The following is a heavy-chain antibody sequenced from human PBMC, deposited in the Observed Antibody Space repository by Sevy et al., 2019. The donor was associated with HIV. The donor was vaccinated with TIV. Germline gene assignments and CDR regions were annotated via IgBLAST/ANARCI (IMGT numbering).Heavy chain of an antibody. D-gene: IGHD2-21*01. Sequence: GESLKISCKGSEYTFTTYWIGWVRQMPGKGLEWMGMIYPDDSDARYSPSFQGNVTISADKSVDTAYLQMSSLKASDTAKYYRARYVRCGGFNDAFDIWGQGTMVTVSS. J-gene: IGHJ3*02. CDR2: IYPDDSDA. V-gene: IGHV5-51*01. CDR3: ARYVRCGGFNDAFDI. CDR1: EYTFTTYW.